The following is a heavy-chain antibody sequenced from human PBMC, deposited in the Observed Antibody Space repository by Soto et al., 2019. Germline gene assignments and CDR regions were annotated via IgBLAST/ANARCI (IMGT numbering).Heavy chain of an antibody. CDR1: GLTFKSYG. CDR3: ARVYLFHYDFWSAYYGRSFDI. J-gene: IGHJ3*02. Sequence: PGGSLRLSCAASGLTFKSYGMNWVRQAPGKGLEWVSAISGGGSSTNYAESVKGRFTISRDNAKNTLYLQMNSLRAEDTAVYYCARVYLFHYDFWSAYYGRSFDISGQRTFVSVSS. D-gene: IGHD3-3*01. V-gene: IGHV3-23*01. CDR2: ISGGGSST.